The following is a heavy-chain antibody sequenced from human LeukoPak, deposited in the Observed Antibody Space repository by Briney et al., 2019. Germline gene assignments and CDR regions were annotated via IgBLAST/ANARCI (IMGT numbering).Heavy chain of an antibody. CDR1: GYTFTGYY. CDR2: INPNSGGT. D-gene: IGHD3-16*01. CDR3: ARASSGENGFDY. V-gene: IGHV1-2*02. Sequence: GASVKVSCKASGYTFTGYYMHWVRQAPGQGLEWMGWINPNSGGTNYAQKLQGRVTMTTDTSTSTAYMELRSLRSDDTAVYYCARASSGENGFDYWGQGTLVTVSS. J-gene: IGHJ4*02.